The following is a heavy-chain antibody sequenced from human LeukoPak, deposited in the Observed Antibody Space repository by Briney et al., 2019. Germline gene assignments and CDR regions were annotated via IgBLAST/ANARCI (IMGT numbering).Heavy chain of an antibody. V-gene: IGHV4-59*01. CDR2: IYYSGST. J-gene: IGHJ4*02. D-gene: IGHD1-26*01. CDR3: ARSIYSGTSNFDY. CDR1: GGSFSAYY. Sequence: SETLSLTCAVYGGSFSAYYWSWIRQPPGKGLEWIGYIYYSGSTNYNPSPQSRVTISIDTSKNQFSLKLSSVTAADTAVYYCARSIYSGTSNFDYWGQGTLVTVSS.